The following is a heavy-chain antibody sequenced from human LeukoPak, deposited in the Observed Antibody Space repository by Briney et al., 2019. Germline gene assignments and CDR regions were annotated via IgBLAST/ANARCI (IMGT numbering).Heavy chain of an antibody. CDR3: TRGKNYGFDY. D-gene: IGHD3-10*01. Sequence: SQTLSLTCAISGDSVSSNSVAWNWIRQSPSGGLEWQGRTYYRSKWYDHYAVSVKSRITINPDTSKNQFSLQLNSVTPEDTAVYYCTRGKNYGFDYWGQGTLVTVSS. CDR2: TYYRSKWYD. CDR1: GDSVSSNSVA. J-gene: IGHJ4*02. V-gene: IGHV6-1*01.